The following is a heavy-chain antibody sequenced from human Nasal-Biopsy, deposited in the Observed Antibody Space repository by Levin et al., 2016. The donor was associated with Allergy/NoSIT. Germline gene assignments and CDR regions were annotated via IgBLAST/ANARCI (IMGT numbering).Heavy chain of an antibody. CDR2: IKRKAYGGAT. CDR3: TRIPNPSLGSRNYFDILTGYYIGYFDL. J-gene: IGHJ2*01. D-gene: IGHD3-9*01. Sequence: GESLKISCTASEFKFGDYAMSWVRQAPGKGLEWVGFIKRKAYGGATEYAASVKGRFTISRDDSRSLAFLQMNSLRTEDTAVYYCTRIPNPSLGSRNYFDILTGYYIGYFDLWGRGTPVTVSS. V-gene: IGHV3-49*04. CDR1: EFKFGDYA.